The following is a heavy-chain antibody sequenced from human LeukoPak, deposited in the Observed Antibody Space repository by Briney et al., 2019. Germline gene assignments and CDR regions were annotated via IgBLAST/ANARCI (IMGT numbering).Heavy chain of an antibody. CDR3: AKGSEEGLAAAGDFDY. D-gene: IGHD6-13*01. CDR2: IWYDRSNK. CDR1: GFTFSSYG. Sequence: PGGSLRLSCAASGFTFSSYGMHWVRQAPGKGLEWVAIIWYDRSNKYYADSVKGRFTISRDNSKNTLYLQMNSLRAEDTAVYYCAKGSEEGLAAAGDFDYWGQGTLVTVSS. V-gene: IGHV3-33*06. J-gene: IGHJ4*02.